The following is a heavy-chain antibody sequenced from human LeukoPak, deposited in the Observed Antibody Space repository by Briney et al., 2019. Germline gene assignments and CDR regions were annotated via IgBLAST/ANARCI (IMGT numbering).Heavy chain of an antibody. CDR2: ISYDGSNK. CDR1: GFTFSSYA. J-gene: IGHJ4*02. Sequence: QAGGSLRLSCAASGFTFSSYAMHWVRQAPGKGLEWVAVISYDGSNKYYADSVKGRFTISRDNSKNTLYLQMNSLRAEDTAVYYCAKDQAIPYYFDYWGQGTLVTVSS. D-gene: IGHD2-2*01. V-gene: IGHV3-30-3*01. CDR3: AKDQAIPYYFDY.